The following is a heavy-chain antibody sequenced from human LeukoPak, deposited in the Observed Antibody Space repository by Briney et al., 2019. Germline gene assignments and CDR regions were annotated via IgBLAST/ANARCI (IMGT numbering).Heavy chain of an antibody. J-gene: IGHJ4*02. V-gene: IGHV3-23*01. CDR2: ISGSGGST. D-gene: IGHD6-6*01. CDR3: AKDRGYSSSSASVFDY. Sequence: GGSLRLSCAASGFTFSSYAMYRVRQAPEKGLEWVSGISGSGGSTYSADSVKGRFTISRDNSKNTLYLQMNSLRAEDTAVYYCAKDRGYSSSSASVFDYWGQGTLVTVSS. CDR1: GFTFSSYA.